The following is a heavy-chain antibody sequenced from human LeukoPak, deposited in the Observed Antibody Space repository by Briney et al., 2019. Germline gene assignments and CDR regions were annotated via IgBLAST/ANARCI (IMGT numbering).Heavy chain of an antibody. CDR3: ARRTSYYFPY. CDR1: GFTFSSYA. J-gene: IGHJ4*02. D-gene: IGHD1/OR15-1a*01. CDR2: ITGSGDST. Sequence: GGSLRLSCAASGFTFSSYALSWVRQAPGKGLEWVSTITGSGDSTDYADSVKGRFTISRDNAKKTLYLQMNSLRAEYTAVNYCARRTSYYFPYWGQGTLVTVSS. V-gene: IGHV3-23*01.